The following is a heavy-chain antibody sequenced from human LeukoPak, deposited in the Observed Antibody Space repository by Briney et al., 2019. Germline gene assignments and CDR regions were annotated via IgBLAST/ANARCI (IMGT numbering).Heavy chain of an antibody. V-gene: IGHV3-23*01. CDR3: AKSHHVTAIDY. D-gene: IGHD2-21*02. J-gene: IGHJ4*02. CDR1: GFTFSNYA. Sequence: PGGSLRLSCAASGFTFSNYAMSWVRQAPGKGLEWVSVISGSGGTTYYADSVKGRFTISRDNAKNSLYLQMNSLRADDTAVYYCAKSHHVTAIDYWGQGTLVTVSS. CDR2: ISGSGGTT.